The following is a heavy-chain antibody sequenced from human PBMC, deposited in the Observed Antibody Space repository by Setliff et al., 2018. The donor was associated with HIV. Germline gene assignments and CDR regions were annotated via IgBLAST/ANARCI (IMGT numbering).Heavy chain of an antibody. CDR2: ISGSGAGT. CDR3: ARLCLRCKGLIYDYMDV. Sequence: GGSLRLSCAASGFTFDDYAMNWVRQAPGKGLEWVSGISGSGAGTYYANSVKGRFTISRDNAKNTLYLQMNSLRAEDTAVYHCARLCLRCKGLIYDYMDVWGKGTTVTVSS. J-gene: IGHJ6*03. D-gene: IGHD4-17*01. CDR1: GFTFDDYA. V-gene: IGHV3-23*01.